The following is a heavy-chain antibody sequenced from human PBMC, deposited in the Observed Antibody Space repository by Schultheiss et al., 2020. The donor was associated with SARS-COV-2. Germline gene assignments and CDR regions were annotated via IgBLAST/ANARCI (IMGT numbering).Heavy chain of an antibody. J-gene: IGHJ4*02. CDR1: GYTFTGYY. CDR3: ARVAGIHFDY. D-gene: IGHD6-19*01. Sequence: ASVKVSCKSSGYTFTGYYMHWVRQAPGQGLEWMGWINPNSGGTNYAQKFQGRVTMTRDTSISTAYMELRSLRSDDTAVYYCARVAGIHFDYWGQGTLVTVSS. V-gene: IGHV1-2*02. CDR2: INPNSGGT.